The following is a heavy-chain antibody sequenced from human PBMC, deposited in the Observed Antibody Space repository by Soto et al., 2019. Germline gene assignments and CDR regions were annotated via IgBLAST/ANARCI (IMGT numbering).Heavy chain of an antibody. D-gene: IGHD5-18*01. J-gene: IGHJ4*02. CDR1: AGSVSSGSYY. Sequence: PSETLSLTCTVSAGSVSSGSYYWSWIRQPPGKGLEWIGYIYYSGNTNYNPSLKSRVTISVDTSKNQFSLKLNSVTAADTVVSYCARVADYSYGFDYWGQGTLVTVSS. CDR2: IYYSGNT. CDR3: ARVADYSYGFDY. V-gene: IGHV4-61*01.